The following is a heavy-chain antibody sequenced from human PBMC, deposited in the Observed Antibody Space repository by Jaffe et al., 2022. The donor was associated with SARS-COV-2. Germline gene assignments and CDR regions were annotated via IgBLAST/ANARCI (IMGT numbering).Heavy chain of an antibody. CDR2: VSQGEGL. J-gene: IGHJ4*02. V-gene: IGHV4-34*01. Sequence: QVQLHQWGAGRLKPSETLSLTCGVYGGSFTEYYCNWIRQPPGKGLQWIGEVSQGEGLRYSPSLGSRVIISLDMSRTQCSLTLKSLTAADAAVYYCAGGPDRAKQGYWGQGTLVTVSS. CDR3: AGGPDRAKQGY. CDR1: GGSFTEYY.